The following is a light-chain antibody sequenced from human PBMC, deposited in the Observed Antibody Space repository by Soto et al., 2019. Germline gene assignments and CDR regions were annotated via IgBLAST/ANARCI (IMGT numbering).Light chain of an antibody. V-gene: IGKV3-15*01. Sequence: EIVMTQSPATLSVSPGERATLSCRASQSVSSHLAWYQQKPGQAPRLLIYDASTWATDIPARFSGSGSGTEFTHTISSLRSEEFAVYYCQQNNEWPHLTFGGGTKVEIK. CDR1: QSVSSH. J-gene: IGKJ4*01. CDR3: QQNNEWPHLT. CDR2: DAS.